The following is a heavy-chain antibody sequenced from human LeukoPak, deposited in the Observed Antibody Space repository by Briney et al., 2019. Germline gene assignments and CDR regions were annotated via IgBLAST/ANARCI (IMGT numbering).Heavy chain of an antibody. D-gene: IGHD3-10*01. CDR1: GFTFSSYG. CDR3: AKDRTYYYGSGSYYVAQVDY. CDR2: ISYDGSNK. J-gene: IGHJ4*02. Sequence: PGGSLRLSCAASGFTFSSYGMHWVRQAPGKGLEWVAAISYDGSNKNYVDSVKGRFTISRDNSMSTLYLQMNSLRTEDTAVYYYAKDRTYYYGSGSYYVAQVDYWGQGTLVTVSS. V-gene: IGHV3-30*18.